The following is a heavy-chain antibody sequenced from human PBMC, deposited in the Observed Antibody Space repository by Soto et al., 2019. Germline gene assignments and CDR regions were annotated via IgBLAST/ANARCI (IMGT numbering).Heavy chain of an antibody. Sequence: QVQLVQSGAEVKKPGASVKVTCKASGYTFTSYGISWVRQAPGQGLELMGWVSAYNGNTNYAQKLQGRVTMTTDTSTSTAYMRLRGLRSDDTAVYYCARATGSSYGMDVWGQGTTVTVSS. D-gene: IGHD3-9*01. CDR1: GYTFTSYG. CDR2: VSAYNGNT. V-gene: IGHV1-18*01. CDR3: ARATGSSYGMDV. J-gene: IGHJ6*02.